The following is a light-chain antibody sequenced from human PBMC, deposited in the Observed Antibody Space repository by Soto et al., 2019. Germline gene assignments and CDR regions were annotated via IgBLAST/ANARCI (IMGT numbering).Light chain of an antibody. CDR1: QSLLHSNGYNY. J-gene: IGKJ2*01. CDR3: MQALQAPYS. V-gene: IGKV2-28*01. CDR2: LGS. Sequence: DIVMTQSPLSLPVTPGEPASISCRSSQSLLHSNGYNYLDWYLQKPGQSPHLLIYLGSNRASGVPDRLSGSGSGTDFKLKISRVEAEDVGVYYCMQALQAPYSLGQGTKLEIK.